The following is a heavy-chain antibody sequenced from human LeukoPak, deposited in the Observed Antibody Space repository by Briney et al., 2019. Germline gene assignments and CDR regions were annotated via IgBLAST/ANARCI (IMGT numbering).Heavy chain of an antibody. CDR1: GGSISSYY. J-gene: IGHJ4*02. Sequence: SETLSLTCTVSGGSISSYYWSWIRQPAGKGLEWIGRIYSTGSTNYNPSLKSRVTMSVDTSKNQFSLRLRSVTAADTAVYYCARQIASAGTAGFDFWGQGAMVTVSS. D-gene: IGHD6-13*01. V-gene: IGHV4-4*07. CDR2: IYSTGST. CDR3: ARQIASAGTAGFDF.